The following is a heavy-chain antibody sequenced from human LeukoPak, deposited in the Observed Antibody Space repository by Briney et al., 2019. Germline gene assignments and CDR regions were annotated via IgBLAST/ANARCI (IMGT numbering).Heavy chain of an antibody. J-gene: IGHJ3*02. CDR2: INPSGGST. CDR1: GYTFTSYY. D-gene: IGHD3-22*01. CDR3: AGEDNSSGYRPFDI. V-gene: IGHV1-46*01. Sequence: AASVKVSCKASGYTFTSYYMHWVRQAPGQGLEWMGIINPSGGSTSYAQKFQGRVTMTRDTSTSTVYMELSRLRSDDTAVYYCAGEDNSSGYRPFDIWGQGTMVTVPS.